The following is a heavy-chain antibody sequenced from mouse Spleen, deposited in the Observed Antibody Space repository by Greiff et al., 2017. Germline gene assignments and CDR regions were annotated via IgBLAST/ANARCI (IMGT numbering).Heavy chain of an antibody. V-gene: IGHV5-4*02. D-gene: IGHD2-3*01. CDR3: ARGDGYYPLYAMDY. CDR1: GFTFSDYY. CDR2: ISDGGSYT. J-gene: IGHJ4*01. Sequence: EVKLMESGGGLVKPGGSLKLSCAASGFTFSDYYMYWVRQTPEKRLEWVATISDGGSYTYYPDSVKGRFTISRDNAKNNLYLQMSSLKSEDTAMYYCARGDGYYPLYAMDYWGQGTSVTVSS.